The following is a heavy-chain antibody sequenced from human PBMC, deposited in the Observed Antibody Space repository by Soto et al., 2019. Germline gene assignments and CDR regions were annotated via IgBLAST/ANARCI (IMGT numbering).Heavy chain of an antibody. CDR3: ARLNPNIPRHFDY. J-gene: IGHJ4*02. V-gene: IGHV4-39*01. Sequence: SETLSLTCTVSGGSISSSSYYWGWIRQPPGKGLEWIGSIYYSGSTYYNPSLKSRVTISVDTSKNQFSLKLSSVTAADTAVYYCARLNPNIPRHFDYWGQGTLVTVSS. CDR1: GGSISSSSYY. CDR2: IYYSGST.